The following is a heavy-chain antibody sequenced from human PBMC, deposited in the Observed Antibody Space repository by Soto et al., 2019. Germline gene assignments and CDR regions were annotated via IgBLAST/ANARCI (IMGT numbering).Heavy chain of an antibody. CDR1: GYSFTNYD. CDR3: ARGENNYETLTGYSGYMDV. D-gene: IGHD3-9*01. Sequence: QVQLVQSGAEVKKPGASVKVSCKASGYSFTNYDIGWVRQAPGQGLEWLGWISTNNGNTNYAQNLQGRVTMTTDTSTNTAYMELTSLRSDDTAVYYCARGENNYETLTGYSGYMDVWGKGTTVTVTS. J-gene: IGHJ6*03. CDR2: ISTNNGNT. V-gene: IGHV1-18*01.